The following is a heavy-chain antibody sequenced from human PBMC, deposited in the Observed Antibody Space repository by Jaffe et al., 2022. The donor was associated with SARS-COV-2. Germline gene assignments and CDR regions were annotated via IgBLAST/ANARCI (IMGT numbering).Heavy chain of an antibody. V-gene: IGHV3-9*01. J-gene: IGHJ3*02. D-gene: IGHD4-17*01. CDR2: ISWNSGSI. Sequence: EVQLVESGGGLVQPGRSLRLSCAASGFTFDDYAMHWVRQAPGKGLEWVSGISWNSGSIGYADSVKGRFTISRDNAKNSLYLQMNSLRAEDTALYYCAKDMLATVVTPGAFDIWGQGTMVTVSS. CDR3: AKDMLATVVTPGAFDI. CDR1: GFTFDDYA.